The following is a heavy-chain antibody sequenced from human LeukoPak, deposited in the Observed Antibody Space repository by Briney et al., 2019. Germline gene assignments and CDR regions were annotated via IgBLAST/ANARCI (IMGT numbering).Heavy chain of an antibody. V-gene: IGHV1-2*02. CDR2: INPKSGGT. Sequence: ASVKVSCKASGYTFTGYYLHWVRQAPGQGLEWMGWINPKSGGTNYAQKFQGRVTMTRDTYITTVYMDLSRLRSDDTAVYYCARDAAAPYYYYMDVWGKGTTVTVSS. D-gene: IGHD6-13*01. J-gene: IGHJ6*03. CDR3: ARDAAAPYYYYMDV. CDR1: GYTFTGYY.